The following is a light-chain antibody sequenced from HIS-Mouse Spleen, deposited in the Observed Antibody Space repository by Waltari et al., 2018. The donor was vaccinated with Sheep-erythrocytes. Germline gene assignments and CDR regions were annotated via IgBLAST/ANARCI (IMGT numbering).Light chain of an antibody. J-gene: IGLJ3*02. CDR3: GTWDSSLSAGRV. CDR1: SSNIGNNY. CDR2: DTN. Sequence: QSVLTQPPSVSAAPGQKVTISCSGSSSNIGNNYVSWYQQLPGTAPKLLIYDTNKRPSGIPDRFSGPKSGTSATLGITGLQTGDEADYYCGTWDSSLSAGRVFGGGTKLTVL. V-gene: IGLV1-51*01.